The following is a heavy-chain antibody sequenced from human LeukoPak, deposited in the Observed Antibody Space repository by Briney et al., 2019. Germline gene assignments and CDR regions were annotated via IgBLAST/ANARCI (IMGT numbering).Heavy chain of an antibody. CDR1: GFTFSGYS. CDR2: ISSSRSYI. D-gene: IGHD6-19*01. CDR3: ARDRSGGWPPDAFDI. V-gene: IGHV3-21*01. Sequence: GGSLRLSCAASGFTFSGYSINWVRQAPGKGLEWVSSISSSRSYIYYADSVKGRFTISRDNAKNSLYLQMNSLRAEDTAVYYCARDRSGGWPPDAFDIWGQGTMVTVSS. J-gene: IGHJ3*02.